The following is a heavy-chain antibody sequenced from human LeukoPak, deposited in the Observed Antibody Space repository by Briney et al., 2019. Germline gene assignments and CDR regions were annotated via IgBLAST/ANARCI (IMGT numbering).Heavy chain of an antibody. Sequence: GSLRLSCAASGFTFSTYSMNWVRQAPGKGLEWVSSISTSSSYMHYADSVKGRFTISRDNAKNSLYLQMNSLRAEDTAVYYCARDFPRDNDAFDIWGQGTMVTVSS. V-gene: IGHV3-21*01. CDR2: ISTSSSYM. CDR1: GFTFSTYS. J-gene: IGHJ3*02. CDR3: ARDFPRDNDAFDI.